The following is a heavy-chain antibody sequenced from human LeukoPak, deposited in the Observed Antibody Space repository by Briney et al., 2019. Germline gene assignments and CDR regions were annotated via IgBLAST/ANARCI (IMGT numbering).Heavy chain of an antibody. Sequence: GSSVKVSCKASGSTFSSYAISWVRQAPGQGLEWMGGIIPIFGTVNYAQKFQGRVTITADKSTSTAYMELSSLRSEDTAVYYCARVSRDGYSYIDYWGQGTLVTVSS. V-gene: IGHV1-69*06. CDR2: IIPIFGTV. CDR3: ARVSRDGYSYIDY. CDR1: GSTFSSYA. D-gene: IGHD5-24*01. J-gene: IGHJ4*02.